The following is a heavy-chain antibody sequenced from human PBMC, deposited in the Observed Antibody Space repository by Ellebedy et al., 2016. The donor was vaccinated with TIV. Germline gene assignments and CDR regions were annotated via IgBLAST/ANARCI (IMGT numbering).Heavy chain of an antibody. CDR3: ARRSFDS. CDR1: GYTFTDYY. J-gene: IGHJ4*02. V-gene: IGHV1-2*02. Sequence: AASVKVSCKASGYTFTDYYVHWVRQAPGQGLEWMGWINPNSGGKKFARKFQGSVTLTSDTSVGTVYMELSRLRSDDTAVYFCARRSFDSWGQGTLVTVSS. CDR2: INPNSGGK.